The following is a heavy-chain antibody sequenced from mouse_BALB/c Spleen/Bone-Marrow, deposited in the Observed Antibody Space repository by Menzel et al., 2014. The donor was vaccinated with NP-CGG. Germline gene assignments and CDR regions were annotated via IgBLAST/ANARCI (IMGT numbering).Heavy chain of an antibody. D-gene: IGHD2-2*01. CDR3: AREGDGYDPAWFAY. J-gene: IGHJ3*01. Sequence: EVHLVESGGGLVKPGGSLKLSCAASGFTFSSYAMSWVRQTPEKRLEWVASISSGGSTYYPDSVKGRFTISRDNARNILYLQMSSLRSDDTAMYYCAREGDGYDPAWFAYWGQGTLVTVSA. CDR1: GFTFSSYA. V-gene: IGHV5-6-5*01. CDR2: ISSGGST.